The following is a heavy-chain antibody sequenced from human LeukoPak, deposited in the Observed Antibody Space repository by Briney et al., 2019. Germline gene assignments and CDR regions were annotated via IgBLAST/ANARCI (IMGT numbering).Heavy chain of an antibody. Sequence: GGSLRLSCAASGFTFSSYWMSWVRQAPGKGLEWVANIKTDGSQTYYLDSVKGRFTISRDNAKNFLSLQLGSLRADDTGVYYCARASMGGRDYHLDSWGQGTLVTVSS. CDR3: ARASMGGRDYHLDS. CDR1: GFTFSSYW. D-gene: IGHD4/OR15-4a*01. V-gene: IGHV3-7*01. J-gene: IGHJ4*02. CDR2: IKTDGSQT.